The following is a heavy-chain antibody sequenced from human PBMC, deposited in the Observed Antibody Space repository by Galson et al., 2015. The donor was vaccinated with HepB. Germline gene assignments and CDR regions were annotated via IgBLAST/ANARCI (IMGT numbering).Heavy chain of an antibody. Sequence: SVKVSCKASGYTFTGYYMHWVRQAPGQGLEWMGWINPNSGGTNSAQKFQGRVTMTRDTSITTAYMELSGLRSDDTAVYYCAGLSTVTTGHGAFDIWGQGTMITVSS. J-gene: IGHJ3*02. CDR2: INPNSGGT. CDR1: GYTFTGYY. CDR3: AGLSTVTTGHGAFDI. D-gene: IGHD4-17*01. V-gene: IGHV1-2*02.